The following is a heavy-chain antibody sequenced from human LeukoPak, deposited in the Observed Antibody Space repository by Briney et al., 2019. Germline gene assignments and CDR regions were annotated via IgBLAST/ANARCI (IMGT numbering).Heavy chain of an antibody. CDR3: SSSNAFGY. Sequence: GGSLRLSCTASGFTFGDYAMSWVRQAPGKGLEWVGFIRSKAYGGTTEYAASVIGRFTISRDDSKSIAFLQMNSLKTDDTAVDYCSSSNAFGYWGQGALVTVSS. CDR2: IRSKAYGGTT. V-gene: IGHV3-49*04. D-gene: IGHD6-13*01. CDR1: GFTFGDYA. J-gene: IGHJ4*02.